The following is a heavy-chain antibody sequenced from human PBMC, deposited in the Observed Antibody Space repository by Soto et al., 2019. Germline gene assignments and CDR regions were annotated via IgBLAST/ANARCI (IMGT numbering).Heavy chain of an antibody. CDR2: ITGSGSDT. D-gene: IGHD3-10*01. Sequence: GESLKISCAASGFTFNNYAMGWVRQAPGKGLEWVSAITGSGSDTYYLDSVKGRFTISRDNSKNTLFLQVNSLRAEDTAIYYCAKLGSSAWSPHYYFDYWGQGTLVTVSS. V-gene: IGHV3-23*01. J-gene: IGHJ4*02. CDR1: GFTFNNYA. CDR3: AKLGSSAWSPHYYFDY.